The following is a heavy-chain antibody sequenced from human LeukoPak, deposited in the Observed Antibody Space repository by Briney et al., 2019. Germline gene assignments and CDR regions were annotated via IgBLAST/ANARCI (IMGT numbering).Heavy chain of an antibody. D-gene: IGHD3-16*01. CDR2: IKSESDGGTI. Sequence: GGSLRLSCTASGINFIDAWMSWVRQAPGKGLEWVGRIKSESDGGTIDYAAPVKGRFTISRDDSTNSLYLHMNSLKTEDAAIYYCSTAPGGNRLYWGQGTLVTVSS. CDR3: STAPGGNRLY. CDR1: GINFIDAW. V-gene: IGHV3-15*01. J-gene: IGHJ4*02.